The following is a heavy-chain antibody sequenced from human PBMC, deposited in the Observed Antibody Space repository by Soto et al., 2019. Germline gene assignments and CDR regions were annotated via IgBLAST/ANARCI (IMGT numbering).Heavy chain of an antibody. CDR3: VGHDPYMVGIFDF. D-gene: IGHD2-8*01. CDR1: GGSISGYY. J-gene: IGHJ3*01. V-gene: IGHV4-59*08. Sequence: QVQLQESGPGLVKPSETLFLTCSVSGGSISGYYWSWIRQTPGKGLEWIGYVYYTGNPHYNPSLISRVTVSIDTSKNQVSLRVRSVTAADTAMFYCVGHDPYMVGIFDFWGQGTMVTVSS. CDR2: VYYTGNP.